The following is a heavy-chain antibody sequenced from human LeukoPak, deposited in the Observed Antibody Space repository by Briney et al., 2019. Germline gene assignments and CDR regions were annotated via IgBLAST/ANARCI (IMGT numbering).Heavy chain of an antibody. CDR3: ANRLTTVVTPRGNY. Sequence: HPGGSLRLSCAASGFTFSSYAMSWVRQAPGKGLEWVSAISGSGGSTYYADSVKGRFTISRDNSKNTLYLQMNSLRAEDTAVYYCANRLTTVVTPRGNYWGQGTLVTVSS. CDR2: ISGSGGST. D-gene: IGHD4-23*01. V-gene: IGHV3-23*01. J-gene: IGHJ4*02. CDR1: GFTFSSYA.